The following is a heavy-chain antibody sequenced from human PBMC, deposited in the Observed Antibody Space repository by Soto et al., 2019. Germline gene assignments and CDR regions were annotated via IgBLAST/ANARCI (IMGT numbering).Heavy chain of an antibody. V-gene: IGHV3-23*01. D-gene: IGHD3-22*01. CDR1: GFTFRNQD. J-gene: IGHJ4*02. CDR2: ISGRGGVT. CDR3: AKDRQFRSYYESAGHYND. Sequence: EVQLLESGGGLVQPGGSLRLTCVGSGFTFRNQDMRWVRQAPGKGLEWVSGISGRGGVTYYADSVKGRFTISRDNSKNKLYLQMNSLRAKDAAVYYCAKDRQFRSYYESAGHYNDWGQGTLVTVSS.